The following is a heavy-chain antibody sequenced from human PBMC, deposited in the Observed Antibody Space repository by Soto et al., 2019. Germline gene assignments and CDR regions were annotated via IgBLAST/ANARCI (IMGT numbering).Heavy chain of an antibody. J-gene: IGHJ3*02. CDR3: AKDVSIYWYYAFDI. V-gene: IGHV1-2*02. D-gene: IGHD2-8*02. Sequence: ASVKVSCKASGYTFTDYYIHWVRQAPGQGLEWMGWVNPDTGGTNYAQKFQGRVTMTRDTSLSIAYMELSRLRSDDTAVYFCAKDVSIYWYYAFDIWGQGTKV. CDR2: VNPDTGGT. CDR1: GYTFTDYY.